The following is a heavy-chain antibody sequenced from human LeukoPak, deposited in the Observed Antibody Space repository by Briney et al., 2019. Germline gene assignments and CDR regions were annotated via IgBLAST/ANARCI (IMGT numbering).Heavy chain of an antibody. CDR3: ARVAMIVAKPYDN. CDR1: GFTFSSSA. D-gene: IGHD3-22*01. J-gene: IGHJ4*02. Sequence: GGSLRLSCAASGFTFSSSAMSWVRQAPGKGLEWVSSISGSGSGGSTYYADSVKGRFTISRDNSKNTLYLQMNSLRAEDTAVYYCARVAMIVAKPYDNWGQGTLVTVSS. V-gene: IGHV3-23*01. CDR2: ISGSGSGGST.